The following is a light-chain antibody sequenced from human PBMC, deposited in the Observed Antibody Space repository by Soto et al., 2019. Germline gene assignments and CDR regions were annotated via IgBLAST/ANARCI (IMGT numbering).Light chain of an antibody. CDR3: QQYKTLCS. Sequence: DVQMTHCPSSLSGSVGDSVTITCRASQSVRNYLNWYQHKPGKAPKLLIYGASRLQTGVPSRFSGSGSGTEFTLTISSLQTDDFATYFCQQYKTLCSFGQGTKVDIK. CDR2: GAS. J-gene: IGKJ1*01. CDR1: QSVRNY. V-gene: IGKV1-39*01.